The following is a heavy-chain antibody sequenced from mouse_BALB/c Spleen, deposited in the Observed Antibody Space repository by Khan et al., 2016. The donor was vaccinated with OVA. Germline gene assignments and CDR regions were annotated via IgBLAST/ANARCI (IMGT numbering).Heavy chain of an antibody. CDR3: ARNPFAY. V-gene: IGHV1-52*01. CDR1: GYTFTSFW. Sequence: QVQLQQSGTELVRPGTSVKLSCKASGYTFTSFWMNWIKQRPEQGLEWIGSIDPYDSETHYNQKFKDKAILTVDKSSSTAYMQLSSLTSEDSAANYSARNPFAYWGQGTLVTVSA. J-gene: IGHJ3*01. CDR2: IDPYDSET.